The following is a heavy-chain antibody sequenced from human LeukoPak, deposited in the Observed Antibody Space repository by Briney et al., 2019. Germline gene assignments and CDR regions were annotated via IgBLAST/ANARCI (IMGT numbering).Heavy chain of an antibody. D-gene: IGHD6-19*01. Sequence: PGGSLRLSCAASGFTSSSYEMNWVRQAPGKGLEWVSKISSSGSSIYYEDSVKGRFTISRDNAKNSLYLQMNSLRAEDTAVYYCARDLRQWPGPWGQGTLVTVSS. CDR2: ISSSGSSI. CDR3: ARDLRQWPGP. V-gene: IGHV3-48*03. J-gene: IGHJ5*02. CDR1: GFTSSSYE.